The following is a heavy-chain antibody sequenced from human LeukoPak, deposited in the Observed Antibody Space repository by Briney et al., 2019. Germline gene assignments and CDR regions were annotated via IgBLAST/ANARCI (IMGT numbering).Heavy chain of an antibody. CDR3: ARSKYYDFWSGYYMMGDYFDY. J-gene: IGHJ4*02. CDR1: GYTFTNYW. D-gene: IGHD3-3*01. Sequence: GESLKISCKASGYTFTNYWIGWVRQMPGKGLEWMGIIYPGDSDIRCSPSFQGQVTFSADKSISTAYLQWSSLKASDTAMYYCARSKYYDFWSGYYMMGDYFDYWGQGTLVTVSS. CDR2: IYPGDSDI. V-gene: IGHV5-51*01.